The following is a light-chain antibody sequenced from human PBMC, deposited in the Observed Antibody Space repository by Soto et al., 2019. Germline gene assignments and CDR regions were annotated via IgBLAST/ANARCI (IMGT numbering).Light chain of an antibody. CDR1: QSVRRY. J-gene: IGKJ1*01. V-gene: IGKV3-20*01. CDR2: GAS. Sequence: EIVLTQSPGTLSLSPGERATLSCRASQSVRRYLAWYQQKPGQAPRLLIYGASSRATDIPDRFSGSGSGTDFTLTISRLEPEDFATYYCQHYNSYSEAFGQGTKVDIK. CDR3: QHYNSYSEA.